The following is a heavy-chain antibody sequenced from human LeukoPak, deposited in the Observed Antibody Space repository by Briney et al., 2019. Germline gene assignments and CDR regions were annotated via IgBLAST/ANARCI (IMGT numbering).Heavy chain of an antibody. D-gene: IGHD6-6*01. CDR1: GGSISSYY. V-gene: IGHV4-59*12. CDR2: MYHSGST. J-gene: IGHJ4*02. Sequence: PSETLSLTCTVSGGSISSYYWNWIRQPPGKGLEWIGEMYHSGSTNYNPSLKSRVTISVDKSKNQFSLTLTSVTAADTAVYYCARDVGARLPGYWGQGTLVTVSS. CDR3: ARDVGARLPGY.